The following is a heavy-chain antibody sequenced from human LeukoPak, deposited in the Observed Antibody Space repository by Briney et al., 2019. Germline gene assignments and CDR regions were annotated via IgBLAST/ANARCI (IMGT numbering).Heavy chain of an antibody. CDR2: ISGGGITT. J-gene: IGHJ4*02. CDR1: GFTFSNYA. V-gene: IGHV3-23*01. Sequence: GGSLRLSCAASGFTFSNYAMSWVRQAPGKGLEWVSTISGGGITTYYADSAKGRFTISRDNSKNTMFLQMNNLRADDTAVYYCPRQSYASGWNPFDYWGQGILVTVSS. D-gene: IGHD6-19*01. CDR3: PRQSYASGWNPFDY.